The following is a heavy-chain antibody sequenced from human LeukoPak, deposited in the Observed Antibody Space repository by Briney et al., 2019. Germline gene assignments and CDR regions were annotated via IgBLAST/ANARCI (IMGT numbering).Heavy chain of an antibody. CDR1: GFTFSDYY. Sequence: GGSLRLSCAASGFTFSDYYMSWIRQAPGKGLEWVSYISSSGSTIYYADSVKGRFTISRDNAKNSLYLQMNSLRAEDTAVYYCARDQRPVGRRQYYYYYGVDVWGQGTTVTVSS. CDR3: ARDQRPVGRRQYYYYYGVDV. D-gene: IGHD6-25*01. J-gene: IGHJ6*02. V-gene: IGHV3-11*01. CDR2: ISSSGSTI.